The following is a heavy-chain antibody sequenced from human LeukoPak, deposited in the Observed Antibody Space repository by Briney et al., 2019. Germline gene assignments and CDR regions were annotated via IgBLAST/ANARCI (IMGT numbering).Heavy chain of an antibody. CDR3: ARDNYYDSSGLGY. D-gene: IGHD3-22*01. CDR2: ISSSSSYI. J-gene: IGHJ4*02. CDR1: GFTFSSYS. V-gene: IGHV3-21*01. Sequence: GGSLRLSCAASGFTFSSYSMNWVRQAPGKGLEWVSTISSSSSYIYYADSVKGRFTISRDNAKNSLYLQMNSLRAEDTAVYYCARDNYYDSSGLGYWGQGTLVTVSS.